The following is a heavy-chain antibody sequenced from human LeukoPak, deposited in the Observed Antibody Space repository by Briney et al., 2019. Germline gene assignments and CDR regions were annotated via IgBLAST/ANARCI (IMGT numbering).Heavy chain of an antibody. J-gene: IGHJ5*02. V-gene: IGHV4-59*01. D-gene: IGHD5-12*01. CDR3: ARKNRYGGYVWFDP. Sequence: SETLSLTCTVSGGSISSYYWSWIRQPPGKGLEGLGYIYYSGSTNYNPSLKSRVTLSVDTSKNQFSLKLSSVTAADTAVYYCARKNRYGGYVWFDPWGQGTLVTVSS. CDR1: GGSISSYY. CDR2: IYYSGST.